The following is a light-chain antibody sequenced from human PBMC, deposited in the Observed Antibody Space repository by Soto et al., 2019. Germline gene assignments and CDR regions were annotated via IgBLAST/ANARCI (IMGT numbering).Light chain of an antibody. V-gene: IGLV1-40*01. CDR3: QSYDRSLSGSI. CDR1: SSNIGAGYD. J-gene: IGLJ2*01. CDR2: ANT. Sequence: QALVTQPPSVSGAPGQRVTISCTGSSSNIGAGYDVHWYQHLPGTAPKLLIYANTNRPSGVPDRFSGSKSGTSASLAITGLQAEDEADYYCQSYDRSLSGSIFGGGTKVTVL.